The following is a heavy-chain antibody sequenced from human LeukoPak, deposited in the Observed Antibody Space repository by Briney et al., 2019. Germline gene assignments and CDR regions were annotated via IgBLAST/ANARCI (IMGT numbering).Heavy chain of an antibody. V-gene: IGHV4-39*01. CDR1: GGSISSSSYY. D-gene: IGHD2-21*01. J-gene: IGHJ4*02. Sequence: SETLSLTCTVSGGSISSSSYYWGWIRQPPGKGLEWIGSIYYSGSTYYNPSLKSRVTISVDTSKNQFSLKLSSVTAADTAVYYCASPSVYYCGGDCYDDYWGQGTLVTVSS. CDR2: IYYSGST. CDR3: ASPSVYYCGGDCYDDY.